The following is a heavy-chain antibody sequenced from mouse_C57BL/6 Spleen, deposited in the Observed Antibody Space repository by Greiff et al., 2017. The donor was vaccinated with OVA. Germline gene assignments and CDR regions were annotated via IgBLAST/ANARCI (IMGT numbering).Heavy chain of an antibody. CDR2: IYPSDSGT. V-gene: IGHV1-74*01. D-gene: IGHD4-1*02. Sequence: QVQLQQSGAELVKPGASVKVSCKASGYTFTSYWIHWVKQRPGQGLEWIGGIYPSDSGTNYNQKFKGKATLTVDKSSSTAYMELSSLTSEDSAVYYCAISSTATAVVYYYLDYWGQGTTVTVSS. CDR3: AISSTATAVVYYYLDY. CDR1: GYTFTSYW. J-gene: IGHJ4*01.